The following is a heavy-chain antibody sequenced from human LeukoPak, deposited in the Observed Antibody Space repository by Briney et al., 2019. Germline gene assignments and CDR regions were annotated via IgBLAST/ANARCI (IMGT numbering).Heavy chain of an antibody. Sequence: GASVKVSCKASGYTFTTYDINWVRQSPGQGLEWMGWMNPNSGDTGYSQTFQDRVTFTRNPSIGAAYMELSSLTLEDTAVYYCAREALGRSGAFDLWGQGTIVTVSS. J-gene: IGHJ3*01. CDR3: AREALGRSGAFDL. D-gene: IGHD1-26*01. CDR2: MNPNSGDT. V-gene: IGHV1-8*03. CDR1: GYTFTTYD.